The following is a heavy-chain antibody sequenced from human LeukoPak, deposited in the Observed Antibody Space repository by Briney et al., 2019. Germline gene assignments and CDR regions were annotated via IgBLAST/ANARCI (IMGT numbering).Heavy chain of an antibody. V-gene: IGHV4-39*02. CDR1: GGSISSSSYY. J-gene: IGHJ6*03. CDR3: ARERGSGWYGGYYYMDV. Sequence: SETLSLPCTVSGGSISSSSYYWGGIRQPPGKGLEWTGSIYYSGSTYYNPSLKSRVTISVDTSKNQFSQRLSSVTAADTAVDYCARERGSGWYGGYYYMDVWGKGTTVTVSS. D-gene: IGHD6-19*01. CDR2: IYYSGST.